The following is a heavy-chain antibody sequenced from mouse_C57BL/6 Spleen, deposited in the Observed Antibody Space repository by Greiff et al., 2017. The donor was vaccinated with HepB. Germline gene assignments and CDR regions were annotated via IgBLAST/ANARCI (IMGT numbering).Heavy chain of an antibody. CDR2: IWTGGGT. Sequence: VQGVESGPGLVAPSQSLSITCTVSGFSLTSYAISWVRQPPGKGLEWLGVIWTGGGTNYNSALKSRLSISKDNSKSQDFLKMNSLQTDDTARYYCARKNYGSSYDAMDYWGQGTSVTVSS. D-gene: IGHD1-1*01. CDR3: ARKNYGSSYDAMDY. CDR1: GFSLTSYA. J-gene: IGHJ4*01. V-gene: IGHV2-9-1*01.